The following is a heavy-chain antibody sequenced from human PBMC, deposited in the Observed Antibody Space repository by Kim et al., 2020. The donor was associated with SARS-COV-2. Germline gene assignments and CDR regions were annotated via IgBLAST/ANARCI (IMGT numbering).Heavy chain of an antibody. Sequence: SETLSLTCTVSGESINSGAYYWSWIRQPAEKGLEWIGRFYTTGSTDYNPSLKSRVTIEGDTSKNQFSLELTSVTAADTAIYYCVREARLAGKYQYYNGMDVWGQGTTVTVSS. D-gene: IGHD3-10*01. CDR3: VREARLAGKYQYYNGMDV. V-gene: IGHV4-61*02. J-gene: IGHJ6*02. CDR2: FYTTGST. CDR1: GESINSGAYY.